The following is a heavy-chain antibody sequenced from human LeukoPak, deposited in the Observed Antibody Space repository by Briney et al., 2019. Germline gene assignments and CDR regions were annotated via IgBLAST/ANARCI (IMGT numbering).Heavy chain of an antibody. CDR1: GYNFDGYY. D-gene: IGHD1-26*01. CDR3: ARGEGIVGSTGLSY. CDR2: INPNTDDT. J-gene: IGHJ4*02. V-gene: IGHV1-2*02. Sequence: ASVKVSCTASGYNFDGYYIHWVRQAPRQGLEWMAWINPNTDDTHFAQKFQDRVTLSRDNSISTAYLELRSLRYDDTAVYYCARGEGIVGSTGLSYWGQGTLVSVSS.